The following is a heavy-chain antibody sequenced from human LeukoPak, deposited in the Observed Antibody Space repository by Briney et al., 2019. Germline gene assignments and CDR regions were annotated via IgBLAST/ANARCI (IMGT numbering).Heavy chain of an antibody. CDR2: ISWNSGSI. CDR1: GFTFDDYA. D-gene: IGHD5-18*01. CDR3: AKGVGADTAMVHPDYYYYMDV. V-gene: IGHV3-9*01. Sequence: TGGSLRLSCAASGFTFDDYAMHWVRRAPGKGLEWVSGISWNSGSIGYADSVKGRFTISRDNAKNSLYLQMNSLRAEDTAVYYCAKGVGADTAMVHPDYYYYMDVWGKGTTATVSS. J-gene: IGHJ6*03.